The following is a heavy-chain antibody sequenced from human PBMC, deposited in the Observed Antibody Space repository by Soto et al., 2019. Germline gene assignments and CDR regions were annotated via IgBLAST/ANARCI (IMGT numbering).Heavy chain of an antibody. J-gene: IGHJ4*02. CDR2: INHSGST. CDR1: GGSFSGYY. CDR3: ASFSQARPSY. D-gene: IGHD6-6*01. V-gene: IGHV4-34*01. Sequence: QVQLQQWGAGLLKPSETLSLTCAVYGGSFSGYYWSWIRQPPGKGLEWIGEINHSGSTNYNPPLKSRVTISVDTSKNQFSLKLSSVTAADTAVYYCASFSQARPSYWGQGTLVTVSS.